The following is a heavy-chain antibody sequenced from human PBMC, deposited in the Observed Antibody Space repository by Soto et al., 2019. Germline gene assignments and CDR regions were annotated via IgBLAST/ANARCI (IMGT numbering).Heavy chain of an antibody. V-gene: IGHV1-18*01. Sequence: GSVKDCCKGSGYNFMSYGISLVRRAPGHGLEWVGWISGESTVTNYSQTFQVRVTMTMDTSTSTAYMELMSLRSYDTAIYYCARSRPGLSVIRGVKTYNWLDPWGQGTLVTVSS. D-gene: IGHD3-10*01. CDR2: ISGESTVT. CDR3: ARSRPGLSVIRGVKTYNWLDP. J-gene: IGHJ5*02. CDR1: GYNFMSYG.